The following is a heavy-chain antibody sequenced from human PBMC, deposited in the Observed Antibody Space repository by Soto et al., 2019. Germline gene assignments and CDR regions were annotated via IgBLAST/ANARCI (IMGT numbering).Heavy chain of an antibody. V-gene: IGHV3-23*01. CDR2: ISATDGGT. CDR1: GFTFSTYA. J-gene: IGHJ4*02. CDR3: ANGESSGWPXXDY. D-gene: IGHD6-19*01. Sequence: EVQLLESGGGLVQPGGSLRLSCAASGFTFSTYAMSWVRQAPGKGLEWVSTISATDGGTYYADSVKGRFTISRDNSKNTLYLQMNSLRAEDTAVYYCANGESSGWPXXDYWXQGTXX.